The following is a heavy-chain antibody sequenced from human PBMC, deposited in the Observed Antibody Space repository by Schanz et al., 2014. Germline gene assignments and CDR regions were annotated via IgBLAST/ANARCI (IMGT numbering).Heavy chain of an antibody. CDR3: ARGGPAYYFDD. CDR1: GFTFSNYW. V-gene: IGHV3-23*04. J-gene: IGHJ4*02. Sequence: EVQLVESGGGLIQPGGSLRLSCAASGFTFSNYWMHWVRQAPGKGLVWVSAISGSGGSTYYADSVKGRFTISRDNSKNTLYLQMNSLRAEDTAVYYCARGGPAYYFDDWGQGILVTVSS. CDR2: ISGSGGST.